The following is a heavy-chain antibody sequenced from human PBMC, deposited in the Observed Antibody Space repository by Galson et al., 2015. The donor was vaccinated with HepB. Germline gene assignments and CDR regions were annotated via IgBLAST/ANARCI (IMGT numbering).Heavy chain of an antibody. CDR1: GFTFSDYY. V-gene: IGHV3-11*01. J-gene: IGHJ3*02. CDR3: ARERRGSAFDI. D-gene: IGHD1-1*01. Sequence: SLRLSCAASGFTFSDYYMSWIRQAPGKGLEWVSYISSSGTTVYYADSVKGRFTISRDNAKNSLYLQMNSLRAEDTAVYYCARERRGSAFDIWGQGTMVSVSS. CDR2: ISSSGTTV.